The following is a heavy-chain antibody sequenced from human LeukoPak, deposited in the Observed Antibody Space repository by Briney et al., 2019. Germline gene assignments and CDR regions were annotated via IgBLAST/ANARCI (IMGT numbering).Heavy chain of an antibody. CDR1: GGSISSYY. CDR3: ARGGTRAFDI. D-gene: IGHD1-1*01. Sequence: SETLSLTCTVSGGSISSYYWSWIRQPPGKGLEWIGYIYYSGSTNSNPSLKSRVSISVGTSKNQFSLKLSSVTAADTAVFYCARGGTRAFDIWGQGTMVTVSS. CDR2: IYYSGST. J-gene: IGHJ3*02. V-gene: IGHV4-59*01.